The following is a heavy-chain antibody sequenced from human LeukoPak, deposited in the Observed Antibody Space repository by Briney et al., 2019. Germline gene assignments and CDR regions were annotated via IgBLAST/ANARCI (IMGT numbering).Heavy chain of an antibody. J-gene: IGHJ3*02. V-gene: IGHV1-18*01. CDR2: ISAYNGNT. CDR3: ASFGAVAGTQRRQPSYAFDI. D-gene: IGHD6-19*01. Sequence: GASVKVSCKASGYTFTSYGISWVRQAPGQGLEWMGWISAYNGNTNYAQKLRGRVTMTTDTSTSTAYMELRSLRSDDTAVYYCASFGAVAGTQRRQPSYAFDIWGQGTMVTVSS. CDR1: GYTFTSYG.